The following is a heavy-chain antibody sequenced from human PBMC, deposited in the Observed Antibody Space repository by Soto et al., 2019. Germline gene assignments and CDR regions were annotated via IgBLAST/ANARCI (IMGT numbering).Heavy chain of an antibody. CDR1: GFSLSTSGMC. CDR3: ARTLTTVTIPYNYYAMDV. D-gene: IGHD4-4*01. Sequence: SGPTLVNPTQTLTLTCTFSGFSLSTSGMCVSWIRQPPGKALEWLALIDWDDDKYYSTSLKTRLTISKNTSKNQVVLTMTNMDPVDTATYYCARTLTTVTIPYNYYAMDVWGQGTTVTVSS. V-gene: IGHV2-70*01. J-gene: IGHJ6*02. CDR2: IDWDDDK.